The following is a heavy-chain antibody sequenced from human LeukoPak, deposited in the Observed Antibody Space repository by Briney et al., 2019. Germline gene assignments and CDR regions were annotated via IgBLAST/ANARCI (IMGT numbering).Heavy chain of an antibody. CDR2: INTYNGHT. CDR3: VRAPRDSGSLSCTY. Sequence: ASVKVSCKASGYTFTTYGIDWVRQAPGQGLEWMGWINTYNGHTEYAQKVHDRVTMTTDTSTSTAYMELRSLRSDDTAVYYCVRAPRDSGSLSCTYWGQGTLVTVSS. V-gene: IGHV1-18*01. D-gene: IGHD6-19*01. J-gene: IGHJ4*02. CDR1: GYTFTTYG.